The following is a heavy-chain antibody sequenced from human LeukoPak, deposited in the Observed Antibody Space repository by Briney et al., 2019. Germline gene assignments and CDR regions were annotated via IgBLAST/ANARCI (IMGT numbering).Heavy chain of an antibody. CDR3: ARQAVAGRTFDY. D-gene: IGHD6-19*01. Sequence: SETLSLTCSVSGGSISSSSHYWGWIRQPPGKGLAWIGSMYYSGSTYHNPSLKSRVTISVDTSKNQFSLKLSSVTAADTAVYYCARQAVAGRTFDYWGQGTLVTVSS. CDR2: MYYSGST. J-gene: IGHJ4*02. CDR1: GGSISSSSHY. V-gene: IGHV4-39*01.